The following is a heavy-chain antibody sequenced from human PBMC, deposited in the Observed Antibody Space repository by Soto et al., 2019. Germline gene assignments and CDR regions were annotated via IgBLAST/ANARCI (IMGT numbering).Heavy chain of an antibody. CDR1: GFTFSSYW. J-gene: IGHJ4*02. CDR2: TNSDGSDT. V-gene: IGHV3-74*01. CDR3: AKDEYYYSRSGYYIFDS. D-gene: IGHD3-22*01. Sequence: GGSLRLSCAASGFTFSSYWMYWVRQAPGKGLVWVSRTNSDGSDTSYADSVKGRFTISRDNSKKTLYLQMNSLRPEDTALYYCAKDEYYYSRSGYYIFDSWGQGTLVTVSS.